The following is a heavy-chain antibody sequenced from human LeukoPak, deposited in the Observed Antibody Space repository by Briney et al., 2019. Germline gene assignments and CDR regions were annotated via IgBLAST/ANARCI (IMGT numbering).Heavy chain of an antibody. CDR3: AKTRGYCSGGTCSYMDV. Sequence: PGGSLRLSCAASGFTFDDYGMSWVRQAPGKGLEWVSGINWNGGSTGYADSVKGRFTISRDNAKNSLYLQMNSLRVEDTALYYCAKTRGYCSGGTCSYMDVWGKGTTVTVSS. CDR1: GFTFDDYG. D-gene: IGHD2-15*01. J-gene: IGHJ6*03. CDR2: INWNGGST. V-gene: IGHV3-20*04.